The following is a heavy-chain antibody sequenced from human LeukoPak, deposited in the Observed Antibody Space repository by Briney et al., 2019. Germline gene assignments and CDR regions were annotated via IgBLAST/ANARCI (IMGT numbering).Heavy chain of an antibody. CDR2: IDPDTGDT. D-gene: IGHD3-22*01. J-gene: IGHJ4*02. CDR3: ARAGHNSNSGGYDF. V-gene: IGHV1-2*02. Sequence: ASVKVSCKPSGYTFIDHYLHWVRQAPGQGLESLGWIDPDTGDTHYPQKFQGRVTMTMDTSSSTAYMELNRLRSDDTAVYYCARAGHNSNSGGYDFWGLGTLVTVSS. CDR1: GYTFIDHY.